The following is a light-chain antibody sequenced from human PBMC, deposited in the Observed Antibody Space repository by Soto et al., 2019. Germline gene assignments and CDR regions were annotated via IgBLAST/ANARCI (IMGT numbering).Light chain of an antibody. Sequence: EIVWTQSHGPLSLSPGERATLSCRASQSVSSAYLAWYQQKPGQTPKLLIYRASSMATGIPDRFSGSGSGTDFTLTISRLQPEDFAVYYCQQYGSSPLTFGGGTKVEIK. CDR2: RAS. CDR1: QSVSSAY. V-gene: IGKV3-20*01. J-gene: IGKJ4*01. CDR3: QQYGSSPLT.